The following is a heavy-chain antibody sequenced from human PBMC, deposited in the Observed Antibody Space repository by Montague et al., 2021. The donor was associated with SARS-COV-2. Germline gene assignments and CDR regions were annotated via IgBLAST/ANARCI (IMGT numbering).Heavy chain of an antibody. D-gene: IGHD3-22*01. CDR3: ARGPRITMIVVVITDIWFDP. Sequence: ETLSLTCAVYGGSFSGYYWSWIRQPPGKGLEWIGEINHSGSTNYNPSLKSRVTISVDTSKNQFSLKLSSVTAADTAVYYCARGPRITMIVVVITDIWFDPWGQGTLVTVSS. CDR2: INHSGST. CDR1: GGSFSGYY. J-gene: IGHJ5*02. V-gene: IGHV4-34*01.